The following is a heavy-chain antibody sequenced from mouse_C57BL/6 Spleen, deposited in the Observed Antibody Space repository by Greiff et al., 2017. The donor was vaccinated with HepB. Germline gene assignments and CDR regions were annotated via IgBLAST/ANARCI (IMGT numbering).Heavy chain of an antibody. CDR3: ARQRGGTLDY. Sequence: EVQVVESGGGLVQPGGSLKLSCAASGFTFSDYYMYWVRQTPEKRLEWVAYISNGGGSTYYPDTVKGRFTISRDNAKNTLYLQMSRLKSEDTAMYYCARQRGGTLDYWGQGTTLTVSS. V-gene: IGHV5-12*01. D-gene: IGHD4-1*01. CDR1: GFTFSDYY. CDR2: ISNGGGST. J-gene: IGHJ2*01.